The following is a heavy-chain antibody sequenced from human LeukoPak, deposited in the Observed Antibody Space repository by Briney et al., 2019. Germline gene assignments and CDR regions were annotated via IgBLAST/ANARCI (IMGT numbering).Heavy chain of an antibody. CDR2: IYYSGST. Sequence: SETLSLTCTVSGGSISSSNSYWGWIRQPPGKGLEWIGSIYYSGSTYYDPSLKSRLTISVDTSNNQFSLRLSSVTAADTAVYYCARRQITMIAVDIWGQGTMVTASS. D-gene: IGHD3-22*01. CDR1: GGSISSSNSY. V-gene: IGHV4-39*01. CDR3: ARRQITMIAVDI. J-gene: IGHJ3*02.